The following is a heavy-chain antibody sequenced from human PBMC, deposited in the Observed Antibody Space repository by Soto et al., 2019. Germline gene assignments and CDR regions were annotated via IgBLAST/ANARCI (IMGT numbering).Heavy chain of an antibody. CDR2: IYYSGST. D-gene: IGHD4-4*01. V-gene: IGHV4-39*01. CDR1: GGSISSETYY. J-gene: IGHJ4*02. Sequence: QLQLQESGPGLGKPSETLSLTCTVSGGSISSETYYWGWIRQPPGKGLEWIGSIYYSGSTYYNPSLKSRLTISVDTSKNQFSLKLCSVTAADTAVYYCARREGGNYNYFDYWGQGTLVTVSS. CDR3: ARREGGNYNYFDY.